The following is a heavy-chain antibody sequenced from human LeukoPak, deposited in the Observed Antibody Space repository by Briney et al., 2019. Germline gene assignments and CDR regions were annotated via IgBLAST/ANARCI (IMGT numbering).Heavy chain of an antibody. Sequence: SETLSLTCAVSGDSFSSHYWTWIRQSPGTGLEWIGYISHIGRTNYNPSLKSRVAISIDTSKNQFSLKLRSVTAADTAVYYCARDLVTVTKGFDIWGQGTMVSVSS. CDR1: GDSFSSHY. J-gene: IGHJ3*02. D-gene: IGHD4-17*01. CDR3: ARDLVTVTKGFDI. CDR2: ISHIGRT. V-gene: IGHV4-59*11.